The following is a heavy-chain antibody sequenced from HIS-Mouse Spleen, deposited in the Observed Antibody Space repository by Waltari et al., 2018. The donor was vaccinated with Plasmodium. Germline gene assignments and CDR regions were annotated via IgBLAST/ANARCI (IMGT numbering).Heavy chain of an antibody. CDR1: GGSISSSSYY. V-gene: IGHV4-39*07. Sequence: QLQLQESGPGLVKPSETLSLTCTVSGGSISSSSYYWGWIRQPPGKGLEWIGMIYYSGTTYYNPSLKSRVTISVDTSKNQFSLKLSSVTAADTAVYYCARDRITGTSYFDYWGQGTLVTVSS. CDR3: ARDRITGTSYFDY. J-gene: IGHJ4*02. D-gene: IGHD1-7*01. CDR2: IYYSGTT.